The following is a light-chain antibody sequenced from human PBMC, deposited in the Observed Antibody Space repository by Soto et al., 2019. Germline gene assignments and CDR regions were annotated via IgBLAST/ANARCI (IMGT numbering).Light chain of an antibody. V-gene: IGKV3-20*01. CDR3: QQYDTSPRT. CDR1: QGVSSN. CDR2: AAS. J-gene: IGKJ1*01. Sequence: EIVMTQSPATLSVSPGERATLSCRASQGVSSNLAWYQQKPGQAPRILIYAASSRATGVPDRFSGSGSGTDFSLTISRLEPEDFAVYYCQQYDTSPRTFGQGTKVDI.